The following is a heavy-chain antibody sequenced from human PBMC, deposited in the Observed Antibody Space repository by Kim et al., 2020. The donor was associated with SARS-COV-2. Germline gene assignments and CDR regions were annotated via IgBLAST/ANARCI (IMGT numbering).Heavy chain of an antibody. D-gene: IGHD2-15*01. CDR3: AKSYSMGSFRFDY. J-gene: IGHJ4*03. Sequence: GGSLRLSCAVSGFTFSSYGMSWVRQAPGKGLEWVSSISANGSSTGYADSVKGRFTISRDNSKNTLFLQMNSPRAEDTAVYYCAKSYSMGSFRFDYWGQGT. CDR2: ISANGSST. CDR1: GFTFSSYG. V-gene: IGHV3-23*01.